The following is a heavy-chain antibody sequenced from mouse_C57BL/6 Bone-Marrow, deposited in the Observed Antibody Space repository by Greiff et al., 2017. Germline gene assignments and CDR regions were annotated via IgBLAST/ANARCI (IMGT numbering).Heavy chain of an antibody. J-gene: IGHJ4*01. CDR1: GFTFSSYG. V-gene: IGHV5-6*01. CDR3: AIRVYYDYDGLMDY. Sequence: EVQGVESGGDLVKPGGSLKLSCAASGFTFSSYGMSWVRQTPDKRLEWVATISSGGSYTYYPDSVKGLFTISRENAKNTLYLQMSSLKSENTDMYYCAIRVYYDYDGLMDYWGQGTSVTVSS. D-gene: IGHD2-4*01. CDR2: ISSGGSYT.